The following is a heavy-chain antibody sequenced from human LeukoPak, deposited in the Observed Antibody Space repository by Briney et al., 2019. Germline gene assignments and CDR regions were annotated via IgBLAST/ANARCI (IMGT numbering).Heavy chain of an antibody. CDR1: GFTFSSYA. CDR2: ISGSGGST. D-gene: IGHD4-17*01. V-gene: IGHV3-23*01. Sequence: PGGFLRLSRAASGFTFSSYAMSWVRQAPGKGLEWVSAISGSGGSTYYADSVKGRFTISRDNSKNTLYLQMNSLRAEDTAVYYCAKADGDYTGSLFDYWGQGTLVTVSS. CDR3: AKADGDYTGSLFDY. J-gene: IGHJ4*02.